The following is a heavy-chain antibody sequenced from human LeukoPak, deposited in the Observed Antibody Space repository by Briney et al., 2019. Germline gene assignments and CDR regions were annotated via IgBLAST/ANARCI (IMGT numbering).Heavy chain of an antibody. CDR2: VSAGGSSR. D-gene: IGHD6-13*01. J-gene: IGHJ4*02. CDR3: AKDQGAATGKRGVDC. V-gene: IGHV3-23*01. Sequence: GGSLRLSCAASGFTLSNYAMSWVRQAPGEGLEGVSAVSAGGSSRYYVDSVKGRFTICRDNSKNTLFLQMNSLRAEDTALYYCAKDQGAATGKRGVDCWGQGTLVTVSS. CDR1: GFTLSNYA.